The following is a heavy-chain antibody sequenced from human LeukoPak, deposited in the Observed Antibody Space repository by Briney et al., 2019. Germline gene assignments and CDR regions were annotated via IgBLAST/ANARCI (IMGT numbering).Heavy chain of an antibody. V-gene: IGHV1-2*02. Sequence: ASVKVSCKASGYTFTGYYMHWVRQAPGQGLEWMGWINPNSGGTNYAQKFQGRVTMTRDTSISTAYMELSRLRSEDTAVYYCARDSPATRGMDVWGQGTTVTVSS. J-gene: IGHJ6*02. CDR3: ARDSPATRGMDV. CDR1: GYTFTGYY. CDR2: INPNSGGT.